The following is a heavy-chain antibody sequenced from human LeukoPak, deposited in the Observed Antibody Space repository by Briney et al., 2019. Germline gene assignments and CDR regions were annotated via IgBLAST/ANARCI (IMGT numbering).Heavy chain of an antibody. Sequence: SETLSLTFTGSGFILSSSSINWVCIRQSPGKGLARIGSIYYSGSTFYNASFESRVTMSVDTSKNQFSLKLRSVTAADTAVYYLARLGQMTTRDKFDSWGQGILVTVSS. CDR2: IYYSGST. D-gene: IGHD4-17*01. V-gene: IGHV4-39*01. J-gene: IGHJ4*02. CDR1: GFILSSSSIN. CDR3: ARLGQMTTRDKFDS.